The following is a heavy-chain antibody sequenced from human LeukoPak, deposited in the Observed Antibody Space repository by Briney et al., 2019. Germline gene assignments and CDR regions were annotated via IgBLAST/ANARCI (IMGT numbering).Heavy chain of an antibody. J-gene: IGHJ4*02. V-gene: IGHV1-24*01. D-gene: IGHD3-22*01. Sequence: GASVKVSCKVSGYTLTELSTHWVRQAPGKGLEWMGGFDPEDGETIYAQKFQGRVTMTEDTSADTAYMELSSLRSEDTAVYYCASPGDADSSGYYSYWGQGTLVTVSS. CDR2: FDPEDGET. CDR1: GYTLTELS. CDR3: ASPGDADSSGYYSY.